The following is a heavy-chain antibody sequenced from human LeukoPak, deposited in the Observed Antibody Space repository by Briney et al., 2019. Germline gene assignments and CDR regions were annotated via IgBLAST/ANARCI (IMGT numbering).Heavy chain of an antibody. CDR3: AKDSAYYLYYFDY. CDR2: IRYDVSNK. J-gene: IGHJ4*02. V-gene: IGHV3-30*02. D-gene: IGHD3-22*01. CDR1: GFTFSTYG. Sequence: GGSLRLSCASSGFTFSTYGIHWVRQAPGKGLEWVSFIRYDVSNKYYADFVQGRFTISRDNSKNTVHLQINRLRDEDTAVYYSAKDSAYYLYYFDYWGQGTLVTVSS.